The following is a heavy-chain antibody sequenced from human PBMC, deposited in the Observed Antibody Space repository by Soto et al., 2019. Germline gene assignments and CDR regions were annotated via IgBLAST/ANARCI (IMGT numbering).Heavy chain of an antibody. CDR1: GGSVNSDNFY. V-gene: IGHV4-61*01. D-gene: IGHD6-6*01. CDR2: IYYTGST. Sequence: SETLSLTCTVSGGSVNSDNFYWSWIRQPPGRGLEWIGYIYYTGSTNYNPSLKSRVTISIDTSRNQFSLRLSSVTAADTAVYYCAREFSNSPEAFDSWGQGSLVTVSS. CDR3: AREFSNSPEAFDS. J-gene: IGHJ4*02.